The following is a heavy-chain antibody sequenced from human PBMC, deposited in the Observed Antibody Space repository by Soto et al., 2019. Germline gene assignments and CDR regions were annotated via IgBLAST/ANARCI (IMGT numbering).Heavy chain of an antibody. CDR1: GFTFSSYG. CDR2: IWYDGSNK. CDR3: ARDITPTTGTKDYYYGMDV. V-gene: IGHV3-33*01. D-gene: IGHD1-1*01. Sequence: GGSLRLSCAASGFTFSSYGMHWVRQAPGKGLEWVAVIWYDGSNKYYADSVKGRFTISRDNSKNTLYLQMNSLRAEDTAVYYCARDITPTTGTKDYYYGMDVWGQGTTVTVSS. J-gene: IGHJ6*02.